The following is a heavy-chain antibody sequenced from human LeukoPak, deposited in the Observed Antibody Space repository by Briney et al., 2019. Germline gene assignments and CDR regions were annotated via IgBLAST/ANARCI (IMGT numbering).Heavy chain of an antibody. CDR1: GYIFSGYY. CDR2: INPNSGGA. CDR3: AAASRGYYYYYMDV. V-gene: IGHV1-2*02. Sequence: ASVKVSCKASGYIFSGYYMHWLRQAPGQGLEWMGWINPNSGGADYAQKFQGRVTMTRDTSISTAYMALSRLRSDDTAVYYCAAASRGYYYYYMDVWGKGTTVTVSS. D-gene: IGHD6-25*01. J-gene: IGHJ6*03.